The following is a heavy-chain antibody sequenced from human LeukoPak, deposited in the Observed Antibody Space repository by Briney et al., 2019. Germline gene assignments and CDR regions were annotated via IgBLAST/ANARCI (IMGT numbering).Heavy chain of an antibody. V-gene: IGHV4-61*02. CDR2: IYPSGST. Sequence: SQTLSLTCTVSGGSISSGSYYWSWIRQPAGKGLEWIGRIYPSGSTNYNPSLKSRVTISADTSKNQFSLKLRSVTAADTAVYYCARVFPAFWSGSRWDYFDYWGQGTLVTVSS. D-gene: IGHD3-3*01. CDR3: ARVFPAFWSGSRWDYFDY. J-gene: IGHJ4*02. CDR1: GGSISSGSYY.